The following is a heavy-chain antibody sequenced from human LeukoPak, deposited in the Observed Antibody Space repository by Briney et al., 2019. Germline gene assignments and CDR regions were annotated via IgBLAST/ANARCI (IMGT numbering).Heavy chain of an antibody. V-gene: IGHV3-48*03. CDR2: ISSSGSTI. Sequence: GGSLRLSCAASGFTFSSYEMNWVRQAPGKGLEWVSYISSSGSTIYYADSVKGRFTISRDNAKNSLYLQMNSLRAEDTAVYYCARGGPAGWYRTFFDYWGQGTLVTVSS. CDR3: ARGGPAGWYRTFFDY. J-gene: IGHJ4*02. D-gene: IGHD6-19*01. CDR1: GFTFSSYE.